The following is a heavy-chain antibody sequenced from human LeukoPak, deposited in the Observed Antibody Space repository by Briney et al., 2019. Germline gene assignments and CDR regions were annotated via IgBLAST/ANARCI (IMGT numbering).Heavy chain of an antibody. J-gene: IGHJ4*02. Sequence: ASVKVSCKASGYTFTNYDINWVRRATGQGLEWMGWMNPNSGNTGYAQNYQARVTITRDASASTAYMELSSLTSEDTAVYFCARGLWSAHRREYYFDSWGQGTLVTVSS. V-gene: IGHV1-8*01. D-gene: IGHD3-3*01. CDR2: MNPNSGNT. CDR3: ARGLWSAHRREYYFDS. CDR1: GYTFTNYD.